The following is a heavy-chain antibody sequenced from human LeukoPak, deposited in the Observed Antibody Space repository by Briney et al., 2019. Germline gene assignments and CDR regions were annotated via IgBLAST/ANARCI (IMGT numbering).Heavy chain of an antibody. J-gene: IGHJ4*02. CDR3: ARRFGVNYFDY. D-gene: IGHD3-10*01. CDR2: IYYSGST. CDR1: GGSISSSSYY. V-gene: IGHV4-39*01. Sequence: SETLSLTCTVSGGSISSSSYYWGWIRQPPGKGLEWIGSIYYSGSTYYNPSLKSRVTISVDTSKNQFSLKLSSVTAADTAVYYCARRFGVNYFDYRGQGTLVTVSS.